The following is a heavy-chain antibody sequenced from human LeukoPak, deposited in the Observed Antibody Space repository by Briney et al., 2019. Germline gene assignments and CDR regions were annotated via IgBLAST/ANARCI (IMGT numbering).Heavy chain of an antibody. J-gene: IGHJ4*02. CDR2: IYPTGST. V-gene: IGHV4-4*07. CDR3: ARGAGASGYDYYFDY. D-gene: IGHD5-12*01. CDR1: GGSISSYY. Sequence: TETLSLTCTVSGGSISSYYWSWIRQPAGKGLEWIGRIYPTGSTKYNPSLKSRVTMSLDTSKNQFSLKLSSVTAADTAVYYCARGAGASGYDYYFDYWGQGTLVTVSS.